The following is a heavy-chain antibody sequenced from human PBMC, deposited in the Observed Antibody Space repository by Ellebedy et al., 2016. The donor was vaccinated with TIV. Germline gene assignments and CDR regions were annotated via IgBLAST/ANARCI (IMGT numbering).Heavy chain of an antibody. CDR3: ARDGWGVVVPAPTGYFDY. CDR2: IIPILGIA. Sequence: ASVKVSCKASGGTFSSYAISWVRQAPGQGLEWMGRIIPILGIANYAQKFQGRVTITADKSTSTAYMELSSLRSEDTAVYYCARDGWGVVVPAPTGYFDYWGQGTLVTVSS. J-gene: IGHJ4*02. D-gene: IGHD2-2*01. CDR1: GGTFSSYA. V-gene: IGHV1-69*04.